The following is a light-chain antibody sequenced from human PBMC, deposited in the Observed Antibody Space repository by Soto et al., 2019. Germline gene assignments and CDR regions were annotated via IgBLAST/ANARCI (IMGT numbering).Light chain of an antibody. V-gene: IGKV3-15*01. CDR3: QQGHNWPLT. CDR1: QCISSE. CDR2: GAP. Sequence: EIVMTQSPATLSVSPGESATLSCRASQCISSELAWYQQKPGQPPRLLIYGAPTRATGVPARFTGSGSGSYFTLTISALQSEDFAVYSCQQGHNWPLTFGQGTRLEI. J-gene: IGKJ2*01.